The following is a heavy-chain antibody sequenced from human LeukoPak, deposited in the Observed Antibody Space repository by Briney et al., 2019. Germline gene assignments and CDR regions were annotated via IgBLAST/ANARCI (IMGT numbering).Heavy chain of an antibody. J-gene: IGHJ4*02. Sequence: SETLSLPCCVCTHLELLCRAHGRWIRQPPGKGLEWIGYAYYSGSTKYNPSLKSRVTISVDTSKNQFSLKLSSLMAADTAEDYSVYYCSPDCSNTSYKKFVYYWGQGSLVTVSS. D-gene: IGHD2-2*01. V-gene: IGHV4-61*01. CDR1: THLELLCRAH. CDR2: AYYSGST. CDR3: VYYCSPDCSNTSYKKFVYY.